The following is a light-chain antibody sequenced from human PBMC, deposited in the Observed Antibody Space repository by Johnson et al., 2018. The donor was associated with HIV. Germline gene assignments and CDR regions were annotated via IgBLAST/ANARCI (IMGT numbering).Light chain of an antibody. CDR3: GTWDSSLSAGV. V-gene: IGLV1-51*02. CDR2: ENN. CDR1: SSNIGNNY. Sequence: QSVLTQPPSVSAASGQKVTISCSGSSSNIGNNYLSWYQKLPGTAPKLLIYENNKRPSGIPDRFSGSKSGTSATLGITGLQTGDEADYYCGTWDSSLSAGVFGTGTKVTVL. J-gene: IGLJ1*01.